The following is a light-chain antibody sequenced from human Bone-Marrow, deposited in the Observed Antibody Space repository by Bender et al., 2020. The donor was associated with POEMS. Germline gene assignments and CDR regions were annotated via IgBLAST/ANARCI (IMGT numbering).Light chain of an antibody. J-gene: IGLJ3*02. V-gene: IGLV1-40*01. CDR3: QSYDSSVRGWV. CDR2: GYN. Sequence: QSVLTQPPSVSGAPGQRVTISCTGSSSNTGSGYDINWYQHLPVTAPKLLIYGYNNRPSGVPDRFSGSKSGTSASLAITGLQAEDEADYYCQSYDSSVRGWVFGGGTKLTVL. CDR1: SSNTGSGYD.